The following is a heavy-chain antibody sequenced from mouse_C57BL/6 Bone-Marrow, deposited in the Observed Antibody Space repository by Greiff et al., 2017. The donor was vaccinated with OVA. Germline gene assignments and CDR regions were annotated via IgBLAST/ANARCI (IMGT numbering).Heavy chain of an antibody. CDR2: IDPETGGT. J-gene: IGHJ2*01. Sequence: QVQLQQSGAELVRPGASVTLSCKASGYTFTDYEMNWVKQTPVHGLEWIGAIDPETGGTAYNQKFKGKAILTADKSSSTAYSELRSLTSEYSAVYDCTRSYSNYGDFDYWGQGTTLTVSS. V-gene: IGHV1-15*01. CDR1: GYTFTDYE. D-gene: IGHD2-5*01. CDR3: TRSYSNYGDFDY.